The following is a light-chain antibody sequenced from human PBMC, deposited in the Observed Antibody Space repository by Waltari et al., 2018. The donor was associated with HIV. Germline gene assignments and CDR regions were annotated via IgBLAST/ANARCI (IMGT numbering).Light chain of an antibody. Sequence: QSVLTQPPSASGTPGQRVTISCSGSSPNIGSNPVNWYQQHPGTAPKLLIYSNNHRPSGVPDRFSGSKSGTSASLAISGLQSEDEADYYCASWDDSLNGRVFGGGTKLTVL. CDR2: SNN. CDR1: SPNIGSNP. V-gene: IGLV1-44*01. CDR3: ASWDDSLNGRV. J-gene: IGLJ3*02.